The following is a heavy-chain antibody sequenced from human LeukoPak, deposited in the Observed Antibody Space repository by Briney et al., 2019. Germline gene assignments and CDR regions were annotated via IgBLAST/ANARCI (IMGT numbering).Heavy chain of an antibody. CDR1: GGSISSGGYS. CDR3: ARVSKISSGYYPYYYYGMDV. J-gene: IGHJ6*02. V-gene: IGHV4-30-2*01. CDR2: IYHSGST. D-gene: IGHD3-22*01. Sequence: PSQTLSLTCAVSGGSISSGGYSWSWIRQPPGKGLEWIGYIYHSGSTYYNPSLKSRVTISVDRSKNQFSLKLSSVTAADTAVYYCARVSKISSGYYPYYYYGMDVWGQGTTVTVSS.